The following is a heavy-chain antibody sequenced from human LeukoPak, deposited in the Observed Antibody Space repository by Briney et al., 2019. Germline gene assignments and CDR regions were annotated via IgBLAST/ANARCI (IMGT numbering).Heavy chain of an antibody. V-gene: IGHV3-21*01. Sequence: GGSLRLSCAVSGFAFGSEAMSWVRQSPARGLEWVASISPGGGTTYYADSVKGRFTISRDNAKNSLYLQMNSLRAEDTAVYYCARDIWSGYSIFDYWGQGTLVTVSS. CDR2: ISPGGGTT. CDR1: GFAFGSEA. J-gene: IGHJ4*02. D-gene: IGHD3-3*01. CDR3: ARDIWSGYSIFDY.